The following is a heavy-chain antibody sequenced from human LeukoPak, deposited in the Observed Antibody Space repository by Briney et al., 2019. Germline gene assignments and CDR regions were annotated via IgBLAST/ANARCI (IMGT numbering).Heavy chain of an antibody. Sequence: PSETLSLTCAVYGGSFSGYYWSWIRQPPGKGLEWIGEINHSGSTNYNPSLKSRVTISVDTSKNQFSLKLSSVTAADTAVYYCARGRRMDYYDSGGYHIHYFDYWGQGTLVTVSS. D-gene: IGHD3-22*01. V-gene: IGHV4-34*01. CDR2: INHSGST. CDR3: ARGRRMDYYDSGGYHIHYFDY. CDR1: GGSFSGYY. J-gene: IGHJ4*02.